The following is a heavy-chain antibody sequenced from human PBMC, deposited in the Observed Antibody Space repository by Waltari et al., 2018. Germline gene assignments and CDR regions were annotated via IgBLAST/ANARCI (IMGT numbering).Heavy chain of an antibody. D-gene: IGHD2-15*01. CDR1: GGSFSGYY. Sequence: QVHLQQWGAGLLKPSETLSLTCAVYGGSFSGYYWSWIRQPPGKGLEWIGEINHSGSTNYNPSLKSRVTISVDTSKNQFSLKLSSVTAADTAVYYCARSGCSGGSCYTDLDYWGQGTLVTVSS. CDR3: ARSGCSGGSCYTDLDY. CDR2: INHSGST. V-gene: IGHV4-34*01. J-gene: IGHJ4*02.